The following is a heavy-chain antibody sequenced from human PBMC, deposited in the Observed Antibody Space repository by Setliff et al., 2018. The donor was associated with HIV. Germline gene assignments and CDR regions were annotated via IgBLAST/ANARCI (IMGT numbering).Heavy chain of an antibody. V-gene: IGHV3-15*01. CDR1: GGSFSGYY. J-gene: IGHJ1*01. Sequence: PSETLSLTCAVYGGSFSGYYWSWIRQPPGKGLEWVGRTRSVSDGGRTDYAAPVKGRFTISRDDSKNMLYLQMNSLKIEDTAVYYCTTDPAVDWGQGTTVTVSS. CDR2: TRSVSDGGRT. CDR3: TTDPAVD. D-gene: IGHD2-2*01.